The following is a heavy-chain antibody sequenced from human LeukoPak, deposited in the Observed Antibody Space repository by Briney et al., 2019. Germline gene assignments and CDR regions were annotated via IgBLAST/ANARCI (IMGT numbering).Heavy chain of an antibody. D-gene: IGHD5-18*01. CDR1: GGSISSSSYY. J-gene: IGHJ4*02. V-gene: IGHV4-39*01. CDR2: IYYSGST. Sequence: SETLSLTCTVSGGSISSSSYYWGWIRQPPGKGLEWIGSIYYSGSTYYNPSLKSRATISVDTPKNQFSLKLSSVTAADTAVYYCASWDTAMATLDYWGQGTLVTVSS. CDR3: ASWDTAMATLDY.